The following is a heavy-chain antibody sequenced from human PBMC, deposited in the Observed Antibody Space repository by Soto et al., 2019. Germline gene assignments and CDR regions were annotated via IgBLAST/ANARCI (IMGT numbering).Heavy chain of an antibody. D-gene: IGHD5-12*01. CDR1: GFTVNTYG. CDR3: AKHPRGGGYGNWYFDR. Sequence: EVQLLESGGGLLQPAESLRLSCAVSGFTVNTYGLAWVRLAPGRGLASVSALNPTTGTASYRDSVKGRFTISRDDSKITMFLQMNSVRAEDTAIYYCAKHPRGGGYGNWYFDRWGRGTLVTVSS. CDR2: LNPTTGTA. J-gene: IGHJ2*01. V-gene: IGHV3-23*01.